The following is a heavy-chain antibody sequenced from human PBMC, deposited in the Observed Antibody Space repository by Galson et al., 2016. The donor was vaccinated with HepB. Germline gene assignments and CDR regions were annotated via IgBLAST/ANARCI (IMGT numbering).Heavy chain of an antibody. CDR1: GGSVSSGSYF. CDR2: IYSTGNT. V-gene: IGHV4-61*01. Sequence: SETLSLTCTVSGGSVSSGSYFWTWVRQPPGKGLEWLGYIYSTGNTKYNPSLKNRVTISLDTSKDQFSLKLNSVTAADTAMYYCAREAAGSDYRGPFNNWGQGTLVTVSS. CDR3: AREAAGSDYRGPFNN. J-gene: IGHJ4*02. D-gene: IGHD2-21*01.